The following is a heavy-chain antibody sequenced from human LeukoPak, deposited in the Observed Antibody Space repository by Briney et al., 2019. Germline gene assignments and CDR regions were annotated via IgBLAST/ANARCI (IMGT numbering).Heavy chain of an antibody. CDR1: GFTFSSYE. CDR2: ISSSGSTI. CDR3: ARDYGAYEVPYWYFDL. J-gene: IGHJ2*01. V-gene: IGHV3-48*03. D-gene: IGHD4-17*01. Sequence: PGGSLRLSCAASGFTFSSYEMNWVRQAPGKGLEWVSYISSSGSTIYYAASVKGRFTISRDNAKNSLYLQMNSLRAEDTALYYCARDYGAYEVPYWYFDLWGRGTLVTVSS.